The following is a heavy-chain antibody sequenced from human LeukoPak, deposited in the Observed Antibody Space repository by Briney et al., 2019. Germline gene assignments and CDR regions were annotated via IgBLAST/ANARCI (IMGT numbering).Heavy chain of an antibody. Sequence: GGSLRLSCAASGFTFSSYSMNWVRQAPGKGLEWVSYISSSSSTIYYADSVKGRFTISRDNAKNSLYLQMNSLRAEDTAVYYCARVEFGITIDYWGQGTLVTVSS. CDR2: ISSSSSTI. CDR1: GFTFSSYS. V-gene: IGHV3-48*01. J-gene: IGHJ4*02. CDR3: ARVEFGITIDY. D-gene: IGHD3-10*01.